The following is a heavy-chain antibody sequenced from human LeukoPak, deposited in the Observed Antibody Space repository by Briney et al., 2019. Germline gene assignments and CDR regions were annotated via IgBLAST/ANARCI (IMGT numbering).Heavy chain of an antibody. V-gene: IGHV5-51*01. CDR3: AIFDFLFGEIDNWFDP. J-gene: IGHJ5*02. CDR1: GYSFSSYW. D-gene: IGHD3-16*01. Sequence: GESLKISCKGSGYSFSSYWIGWVRQMPGKGLEWMGIIYPGDSDTRYSPSFQGQVTISADKSISTAYLQWSSLKASDTAMYYCAIFDFLFGEIDNWFDPWGQGTQVTVSS. CDR2: IYPGDSDT.